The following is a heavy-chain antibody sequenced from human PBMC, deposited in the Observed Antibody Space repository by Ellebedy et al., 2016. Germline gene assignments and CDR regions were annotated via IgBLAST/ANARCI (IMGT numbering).Heavy chain of an antibody. Sequence: GESLKISCAASGFTFSNNWMHWVRHPPGKCLVCVSRIHIYGSITSYADSVKGRFTISRDNAKNTLYLQMNSLRADDTAVYFCARLGIREGVDPWGQGILVTVSS. V-gene: IGHV3-74*01. CDR1: GFTFSNNW. CDR3: ARLGIREGVDP. J-gene: IGHJ5*02. CDR2: IHIYGSIT. D-gene: IGHD3-16*01.